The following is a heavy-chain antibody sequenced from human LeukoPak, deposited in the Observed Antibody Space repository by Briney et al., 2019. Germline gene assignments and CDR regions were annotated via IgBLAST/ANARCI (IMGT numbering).Heavy chain of an antibody. Sequence: PGGSLRLSCAASGFTFNNYAMSWVRHAPGKGLEWVSAISGGGDSTYYADSVKGRFTISRDNSKSTLYLQMNSLRAEDTALYYCARGKQWLTYWGQGTLVTVSS. D-gene: IGHD6-19*01. CDR1: GFTFNNYA. CDR2: ISGGGDST. J-gene: IGHJ4*02. V-gene: IGHV3-23*01. CDR3: ARGKQWLTY.